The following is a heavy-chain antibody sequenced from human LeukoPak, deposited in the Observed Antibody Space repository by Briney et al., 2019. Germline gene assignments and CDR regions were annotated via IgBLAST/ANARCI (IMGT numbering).Heavy chain of an antibody. CDR3: ARDLDYSSGWYI. V-gene: IGHV1-2*02. CDR2: INPNSGGT. Sequence: ASVKVSCKASGYTFTSYDINWVRQATGQGLEWMGWINPNSGGTNYAQKFQGRVTTTRDTSINTAYMELSRLRSDDMAVYYCARDLDYSSGWYIWGQGTLVTVSS. CDR1: GYTFTSYD. J-gene: IGHJ4*02. D-gene: IGHD6-19*01.